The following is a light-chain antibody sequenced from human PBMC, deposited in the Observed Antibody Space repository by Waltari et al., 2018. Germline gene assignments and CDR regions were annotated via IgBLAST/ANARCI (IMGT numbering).Light chain of an antibody. CDR1: SSDVGGHNY. J-gene: IGLJ1*01. CDR3: SSYTTASTPV. V-gene: IGLV2-14*03. CDR2: DVT. Sequence: QSALTQPASVSGSPGQSITISCTGTSSDVGGHNYVSWYQQHPGKVPKPIIYDVTNRPSGVSTPFSSSMSGNTASLTISGLQPEDEADYYCSSYTTASTPVFGTGTMVTVL.